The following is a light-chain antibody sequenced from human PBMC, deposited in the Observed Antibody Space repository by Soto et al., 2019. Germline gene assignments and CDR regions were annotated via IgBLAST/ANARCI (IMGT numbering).Light chain of an antibody. CDR1: QSVSSL. CDR2: DAS. V-gene: IGKV3-11*01. CDR3: HQRSNWPPS. Sequence: EIVLTQSPPTLSLSPGERATLSCRASQSVSSLLAWYQQKPGQAPRLLIYDASNRATGIPARFSGSGSGTDFTLTISSLEPEDFALYYCHQRSNWPPSFGPGTTVDIK. J-gene: IGKJ3*01.